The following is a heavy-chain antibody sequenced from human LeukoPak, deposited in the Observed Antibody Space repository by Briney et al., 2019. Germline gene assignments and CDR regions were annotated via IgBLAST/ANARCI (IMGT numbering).Heavy chain of an antibody. CDR3: ARLRFWGNWFDP. D-gene: IGHD3-16*01. Sequence: RGESLKISCKCSGYSFTSYWISWARQMPGKGLEWMGRIDPSDSYTNYSPSFQGHVTISADKSISTAYLQWSSLKASDTAMYYCARLRFWGNWFDPWGQGTLVTVSS. CDR1: GYSFTSYW. V-gene: IGHV5-10-1*01. J-gene: IGHJ5*02. CDR2: IDPSDSYT.